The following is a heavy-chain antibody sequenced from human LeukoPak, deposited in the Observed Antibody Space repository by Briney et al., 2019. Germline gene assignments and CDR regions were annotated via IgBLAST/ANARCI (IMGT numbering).Heavy chain of an antibody. CDR1: GYTFTSYD. CDR2: MNPNSGNT. Sequence: ASVKVSCKASGYTFTSYDINWVRQATGQGLEWMGWMNPNSGNTGYAQKFQGRVTTTRNTSISTAYMELRSLRSDDTAVYYCARAVAVAGTNDYWGQGTLVTVSS. CDR3: ARAVAVAGTNDY. J-gene: IGHJ4*02. V-gene: IGHV1-8*01. D-gene: IGHD6-19*01.